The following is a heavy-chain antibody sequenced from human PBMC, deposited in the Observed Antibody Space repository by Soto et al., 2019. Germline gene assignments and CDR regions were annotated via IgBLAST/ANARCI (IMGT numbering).Heavy chain of an antibody. Sequence: KPSETLSLTCTVSGGSISSYYWSWIRQTPGKGLEWIGYISHSGSTNYSPSLKSRVTISVDTSKNQFSLKLSSVTAADTAVYYCAGHPAYASGWGYFQHWGQGTLVTVSS. J-gene: IGHJ1*01. V-gene: IGHV4-59*01. CDR3: AGHPAYASGWGYFQH. CDR1: GGSISSYY. CDR2: ISHSGST. D-gene: IGHD6-19*01.